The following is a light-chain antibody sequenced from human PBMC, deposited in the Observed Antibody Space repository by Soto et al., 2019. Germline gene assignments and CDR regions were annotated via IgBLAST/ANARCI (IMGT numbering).Light chain of an antibody. V-gene: IGKV1-39*01. Sequence: DIQMTQSPSSLSASVGDRITITCRASQSILTYFNWYQQVPGRAPKLLLFAASKLRRGVPSRFSGSASGTDFTLTINGLQPEDFATYYGQQTYSTPHTFGQGTKVEMK. J-gene: IGKJ1*01. CDR1: QSILTY. CDR2: AAS. CDR3: QQTYSTPHT.